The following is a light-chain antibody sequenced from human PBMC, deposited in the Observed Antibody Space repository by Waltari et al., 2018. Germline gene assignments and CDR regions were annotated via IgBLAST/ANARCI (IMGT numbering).Light chain of an antibody. V-gene: IGLV1-40*01. J-gene: IGLJ3*02. Sequence: QSVLTQPPSVSGAPGQRVTISCTGSSSNIGAGFDVHWYQQLPGAAPQLLIYANTYRPSGVPDRFSGAKSGASASLASTGLQAEDGAAYYGQSYDNSLTGSEVFGGGTKLTVL. CDR3: QSYDNSLTGSEV. CDR2: ANT. CDR1: SSNIGAGFD.